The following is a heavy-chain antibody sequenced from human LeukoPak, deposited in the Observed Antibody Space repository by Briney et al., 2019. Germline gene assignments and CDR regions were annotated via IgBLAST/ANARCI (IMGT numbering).Heavy chain of an antibody. Sequence: SETLSLTCTVSGGSISSSSDYWGWIRQPPGKGLEWIGEINHSGSTNYNPSLKSRVTISVDTSKNQFSLKLSSVTAADTAVYYCARDSSSWYVGWFDPWGQGTLVTVSS. CDR1: GGSISSSSDY. D-gene: IGHD6-13*01. V-gene: IGHV4-39*07. CDR2: INHSGST. CDR3: ARDSSSWYVGWFDP. J-gene: IGHJ5*02.